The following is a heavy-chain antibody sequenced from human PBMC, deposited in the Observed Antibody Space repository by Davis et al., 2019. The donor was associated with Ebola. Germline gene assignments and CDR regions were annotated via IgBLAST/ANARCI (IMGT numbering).Heavy chain of an antibody. Sequence: PGGSLRLSCAASGFTFSSDAMSWVRQAPGKGLEWVSVISATGGSTYYADSVKGRFTISRDNSKNALYLQVNSLRAEDTAVYYCAKRVGYTFDYWGQGTLVTVSS. CDR3: AKRVGYTFDY. CDR2: ISATGGST. J-gene: IGHJ4*02. V-gene: IGHV3-23*01. D-gene: IGHD6-13*01. CDR1: GFTFSSDA.